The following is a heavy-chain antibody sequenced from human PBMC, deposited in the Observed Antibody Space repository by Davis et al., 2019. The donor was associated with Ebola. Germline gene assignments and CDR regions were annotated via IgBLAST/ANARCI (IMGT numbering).Heavy chain of an antibody. CDR1: GGSFSGYY. J-gene: IGHJ4*02. D-gene: IGHD6-13*01. V-gene: IGHV4-34*01. CDR2: INHSGST. CDR3: ARDAIAAAGTWAY. Sequence: PSETLSLTCAVYGGSFSGYYWSWIRQPPGKGLEWIGEINHSGSTNYNPSLKSRVTISVDTSKNQFSLKLSSVTAADTAVYYCARDAIAAAGTWAYWGQGTLVTVSS.